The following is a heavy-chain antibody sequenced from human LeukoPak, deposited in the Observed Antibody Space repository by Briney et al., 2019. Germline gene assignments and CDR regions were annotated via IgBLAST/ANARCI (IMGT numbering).Heavy chain of an antibody. D-gene: IGHD5-18*01. CDR1: GFTFSSYA. V-gene: IGHV3-30-3*01. J-gene: IGHJ4*02. Sequence: QPGGSLRLSCAASGFTFSSYAMHWVRQAPGEGLEWVAVISYDGSNKYYADSVKGRFTISRDNSKNTLYLQMNSLRAEDTAVYYCARDRGYSYGDFDYWGQGTLVTVSS. CDR3: ARDRGYSYGDFDY. CDR2: ISYDGSNK.